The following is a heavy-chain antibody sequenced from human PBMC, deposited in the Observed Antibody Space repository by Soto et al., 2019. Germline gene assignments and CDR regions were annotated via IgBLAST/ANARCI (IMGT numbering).Heavy chain of an antibody. CDR3: AREGSGDDYYYGMDV. J-gene: IGHJ6*02. D-gene: IGHD3-10*01. V-gene: IGHV3-33*01. CDR2: IWNDGSNK. CDR1: GFTFSSYG. Sequence: QVQLVESGGGVVQPGRSLRLSCAASGFTFSSYGMHWVRQAPGRGLGGVAVIWNDGSNKYYADSVKGRFTISRDNSKNPLDLQMNSLRAEDAAVYYCAREGSGDDYYYGMDVWGQGTTVTVSS.